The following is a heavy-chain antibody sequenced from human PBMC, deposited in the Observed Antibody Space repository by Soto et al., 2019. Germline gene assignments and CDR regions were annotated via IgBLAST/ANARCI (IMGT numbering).Heavy chain of an antibody. D-gene: IGHD2-15*01. J-gene: IGHJ4*02. Sequence: QLHLQESGPGLVKPSETLSLTCTVSGGSINSNNYYWAWIRQPPGKGLGWIASIYYVGSTYYNSFLKSRVSISVATSKNHFSLKLSSATAADTAVYYCAKVVVAATRHTDFDSWGQGTLVTVSS. CDR3: AKVVVAATRHTDFDS. CDR2: IYYVGST. CDR1: GGSINSNNYY. V-gene: IGHV4-39*02.